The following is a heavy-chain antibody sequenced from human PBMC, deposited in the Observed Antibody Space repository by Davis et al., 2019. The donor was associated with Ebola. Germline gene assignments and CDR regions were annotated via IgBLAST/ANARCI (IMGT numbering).Heavy chain of an antibody. J-gene: IGHJ4*02. CDR3: ARAAYSSSWYIKLDY. CDR1: NYTFTNYG. CDR2: ISAYNGNT. D-gene: IGHD6-13*01. Sequence: AASVKVSCKASNYTFTNYGISWVRQAPGQGLEWMGWISAYNGNTNYAQKLQGRVTMTTDTSTSTAYMELRSLRSDDTAVYYCARAAYSSSWYIKLDYWGQGTLVTVSS. V-gene: IGHV1-18*04.